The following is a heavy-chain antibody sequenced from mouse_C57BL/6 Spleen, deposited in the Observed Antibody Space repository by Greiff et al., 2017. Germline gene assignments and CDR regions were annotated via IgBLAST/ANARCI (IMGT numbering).Heavy chain of an antibody. CDR1: GYTFTSYG. Sequence: LVESGAELARPGASVKLSCKASGYTFTSYGISWVKQRTGQGLEWIGEIYPRSGNTYYNEKFKGKATLTADKSSSTAYMELRSLTSEDSAVYFCARGVTTVDWYFDVWGTGTTVTVSS. D-gene: IGHD1-1*01. V-gene: IGHV1-81*01. CDR3: ARGVTTVDWYFDV. J-gene: IGHJ1*03. CDR2: IYPRSGNT.